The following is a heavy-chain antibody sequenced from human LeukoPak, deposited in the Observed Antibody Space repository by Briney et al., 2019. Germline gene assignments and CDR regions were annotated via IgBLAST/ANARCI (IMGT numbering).Heavy chain of an antibody. CDR2: IYHSGST. CDR3: AREDYYNSGGYYLDY. J-gene: IGHJ4*02. CDR1: GYSISRGYS. D-gene: IGHD3-22*01. V-gene: IGHV4-38-2*02. Sequence: SSETLSLTCTVSGYSISRGYSWGWIRQPPGKGLEWIGNIYHSGSTNYSPSLKSRVTISVDTSKNQFSLKLSSVTAADTAVYFCAREDYYNSGGYYLDYWGQGTLVTVSS.